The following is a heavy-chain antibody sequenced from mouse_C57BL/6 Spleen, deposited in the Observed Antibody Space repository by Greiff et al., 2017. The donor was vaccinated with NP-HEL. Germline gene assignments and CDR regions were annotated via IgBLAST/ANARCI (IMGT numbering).Heavy chain of an antibody. V-gene: IGHV1-82*01. D-gene: IGHD1-1*01. Sequence: VQLQQSGPELVKPGASVKISCKASGYAFSSSWMNWVKQRPGKGLEWIGRIYPGDGDTNYNGKFKGKATLTADKSSSTAYMQLSSLTSEDSAVYFCARTGSSPYCAVDYWGQGTSVTVSS. CDR3: ARTGSSPYCAVDY. CDR2: IYPGDGDT. CDR1: GYAFSSSW. J-gene: IGHJ4*01.